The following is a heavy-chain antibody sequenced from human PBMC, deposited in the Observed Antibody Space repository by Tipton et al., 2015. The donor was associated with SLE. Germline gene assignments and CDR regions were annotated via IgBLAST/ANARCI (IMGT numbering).Heavy chain of an antibody. V-gene: IGHV4-34*01. J-gene: IGHJ3*02. Sequence: TLSLTCAVSGYSISSGYYWSWIRQPPGKGLEWIGEINHSGSTNYNPSLKSRVTISADTSKNQFSLKLSSVTAADTAVYYCARGWRSSGWAPHIWGQGTMVTVSS. D-gene: IGHD6-19*01. CDR3: ARGWRSSGWAPHI. CDR2: INHSGST. CDR1: GYSISSGYY.